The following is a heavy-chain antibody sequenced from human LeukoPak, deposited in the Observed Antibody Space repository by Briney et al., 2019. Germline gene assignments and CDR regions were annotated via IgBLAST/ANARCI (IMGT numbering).Heavy chain of an antibody. CDR1: GDSITSGGHH. CDR3: ARDNHDSSGYGFDY. CDR2: FNHSGST. V-gene: IGHV4-31*03. J-gene: IGHJ4*02. Sequence: SQTLSLTCTVSGDSITSGGHHWSWIRQRPGKGLEWIGEFNHSGSTNYNPSLKSRVTISVDTSKNQFSLKLSSVTAADTAVYYCARDNHDSSGYGFDYWGQGTLVTVSS. D-gene: IGHD3-22*01.